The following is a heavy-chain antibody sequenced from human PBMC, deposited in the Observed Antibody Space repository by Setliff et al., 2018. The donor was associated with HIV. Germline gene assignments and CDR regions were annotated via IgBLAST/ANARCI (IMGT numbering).Heavy chain of an antibody. J-gene: IGHJ4*02. Sequence: GGSLRLSCAANGFSFSSYSMSWVRQAPGKGLEWVSGIGGSGGSTYYADSVKGRFTVSRDYSKKPLYLQMNSLRAEDTAVYYCAREYCGGDGSCYPTFDWGQGTLVTVSS. CDR1: GFSFSSYS. CDR3: AREYCGGDGSCYPTFD. V-gene: IGHV3-23*01. D-gene: IGHD2-21*02. CDR2: IGGSGGST.